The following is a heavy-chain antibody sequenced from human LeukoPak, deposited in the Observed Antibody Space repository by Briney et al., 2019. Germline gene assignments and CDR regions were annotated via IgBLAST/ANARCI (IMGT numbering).Heavy chain of an antibody. CDR3: AKDSRYSSSWYPTIYYYYYYMDV. V-gene: IGHV3-30*18. CDR1: GFTFSSYG. Sequence: PGGSLRLSCAASGFTFSSYGMHWVRQAPGKGLEWVAVISYDGSNKYYADSVKGRFTISRDNSKNTLYLQMNSLRAEDTAVYYCAKDSRYSSSWYPTIYYYYYYMDVWGKGTTVTVSS. D-gene: IGHD6-13*01. J-gene: IGHJ6*03. CDR2: ISYDGSNK.